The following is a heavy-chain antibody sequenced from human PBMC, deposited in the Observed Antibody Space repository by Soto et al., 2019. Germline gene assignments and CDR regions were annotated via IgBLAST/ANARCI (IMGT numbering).Heavy chain of an antibody. CDR1: GFTFSDYW. D-gene: IGHD4-17*01. CDR3: ASRPPSATYSGVFDF. J-gene: IGHJ4*02. Sequence: ESGGGLVQPGGSLKLSCAASGFTFSDYWMSWGRQSPGKGLEWVANIKQDGSETYYVDSVKGRFTISRDNAKNSLYLQMNSLTAEDTAVYYCASRPPSATYSGVFDFWGPGTLVTVSS. V-gene: IGHV3-7*01. CDR2: IKQDGSET.